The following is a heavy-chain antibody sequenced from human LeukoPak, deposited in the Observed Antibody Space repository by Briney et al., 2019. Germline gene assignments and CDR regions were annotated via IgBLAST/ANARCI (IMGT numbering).Heavy chain of an antibody. D-gene: IGHD3-22*01. CDR1: GYTFTGYY. CDR3: ATINYDSSGYRYYFDY. CDR2: INPNSGGT. V-gene: IGHV1-2*02. Sequence: EASVKVSCKASGYTFTGYYMHWVRQAPGQGLEWMGWINPNSGGTNYAQKLQGRVTMTRDTSISTAYMELSRLRSDDTAVYYCATINYDSSGYRYYFDYWGQGTLVTVSS. J-gene: IGHJ4*02.